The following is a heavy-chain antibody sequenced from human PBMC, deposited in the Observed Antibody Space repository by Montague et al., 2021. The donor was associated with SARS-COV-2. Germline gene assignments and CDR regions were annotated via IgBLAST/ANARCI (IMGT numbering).Heavy chain of an antibody. V-gene: IGHV4-59*01. D-gene: IGHD6-19*01. CDR2: SYLVGST. CDR1: GGSISSYY. CDR3: ARASVARTLLDY. J-gene: IGHJ4*02. Sequence: SETLSLTCTVSGGSISSYYWSWIRQPPDNGREWIGYSYLVGSTNYNPALETRVTISVDTSKNQFSLKLSSVTAADTRVYYCARASVARTLLDYWGQGTLVTVSS.